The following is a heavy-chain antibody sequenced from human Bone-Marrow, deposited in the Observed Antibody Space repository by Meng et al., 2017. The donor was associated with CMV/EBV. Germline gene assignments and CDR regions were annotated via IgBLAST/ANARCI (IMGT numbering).Heavy chain of an antibody. CDR1: GFTFSDYY. CDR3: ARVGDGLGSFLRDAFDF. J-gene: IGHJ3*01. CDR2: ISSSGSTI. V-gene: IGHV3-11*01. Sequence: GESLKISCAASGFTFSDYYMSWVRQAPGKGLEWVSYISSSGSTIYYADSVKGRFTISRDNAKNSLYLQMNSLRAEDTAVYYCARVGDGLGSFLRDAFDFWGQGTMVTVSS. D-gene: IGHD3-10*01.